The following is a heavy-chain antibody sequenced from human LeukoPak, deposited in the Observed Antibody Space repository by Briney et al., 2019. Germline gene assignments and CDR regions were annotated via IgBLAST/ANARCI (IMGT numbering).Heavy chain of an antibody. Sequence: GGSLRLSCAASGFTFSSYAMSWVRQAPGKGLECISGFSGSGGSTYYADSVKGRFTISRDNSKNTLYLQMNSLRAEDTAVYYCAKDRAVLRFLEWLLTFDYWGQGTLVTVSS. CDR2: FSGSGGST. CDR1: GFTFSSYA. V-gene: IGHV3-23*01. D-gene: IGHD3-3*01. J-gene: IGHJ4*02. CDR3: AKDRAVLRFLEWLLTFDY.